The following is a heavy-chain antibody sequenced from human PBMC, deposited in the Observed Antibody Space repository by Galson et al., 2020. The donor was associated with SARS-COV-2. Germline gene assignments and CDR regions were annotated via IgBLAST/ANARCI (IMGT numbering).Heavy chain of an antibody. CDR2: ISSNGGST. J-gene: IGHJ6*02. V-gene: IGHV3-64*01. Sequence: GVLKISCAASGFTFSSYAMHWVRQAPGKGLEYVSAISSNGGSTYYANSVKGRFTISRDNSKNTLYLQMGSLRAEDMAVYYCARDGGITIFGVVIPYYYYYGMDVWGQGTTVTVSS. CDR1: GFTFSSYA. CDR3: ARDGGITIFGVVIPYYYYYGMDV. D-gene: IGHD3-3*01.